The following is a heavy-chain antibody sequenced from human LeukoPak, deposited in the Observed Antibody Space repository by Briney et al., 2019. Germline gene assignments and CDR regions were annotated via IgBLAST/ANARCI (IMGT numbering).Heavy chain of an antibody. D-gene: IGHD3-10*01. Sequence: ASVKVSCKASGYVFTNYYIYWLRKAPGQGLECLGWINPNNGDTKSAQKFQGRVTMTGDTSISTAFLDLTGLTFDDTAVYHCARDRGRISDYYASGRSLHYCVDVWGKGTTVTVSS. CDR1: GYVFTNYY. J-gene: IGHJ6*03. V-gene: IGHV1-2*02. CDR2: INPNNGDT. CDR3: ARDRGRISDYYASGRSLHYCVDV.